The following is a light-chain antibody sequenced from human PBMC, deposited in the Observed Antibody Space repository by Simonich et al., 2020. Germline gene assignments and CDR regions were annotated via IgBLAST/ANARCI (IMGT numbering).Light chain of an antibody. CDR1: QGVSSY. CDR3: QQRSNWIT. CDR2: DGS. Sequence: EIVLTQSPATQSLSPGERATLSCRASQGVSSYLAWYQQKPGQAPRVLMYDGSNRATCIPARFSGSGSGTDFTLTISSLEPEDFAVYYCQQRSNWITFGQGTRLEIK. V-gene: IGKV3-11*01. J-gene: IGKJ5*01.